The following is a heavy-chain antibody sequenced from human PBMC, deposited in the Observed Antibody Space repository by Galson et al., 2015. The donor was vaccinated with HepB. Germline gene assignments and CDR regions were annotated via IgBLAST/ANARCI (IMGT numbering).Heavy chain of an antibody. V-gene: IGHV3-23*01. CDR2: IGGNDGST. D-gene: IGHD1-26*01. J-gene: IGHJ4*02. CDR3: AKDDRSGSYSDC. CDR1: GFTFGTYA. Sequence: SLRLSCAASGFTFGTYAMTWVRQAPGKGLEWVSTIGGNDGSTFYADSVKGRFTISRDNSKNTLYLQMDSQRAEDTAVYYCAKDDRSGSYSDCWGQGTLVTVSS.